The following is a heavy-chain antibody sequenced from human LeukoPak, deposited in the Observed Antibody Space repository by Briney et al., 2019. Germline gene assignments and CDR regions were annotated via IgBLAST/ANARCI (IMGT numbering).Heavy chain of an antibody. D-gene: IGHD3-3*01. CDR3: ASPPYYDFWSGYYRYYSHGMDV. V-gene: IGHV1-8*01. CDR1: GYTFTSYD. J-gene: IGHJ6*02. Sequence: ASVKVSCKASGYTFTSYDINWVRQAPGQGLERMGWMNPNSGNTGYAQKFQGRVTMTRNTSISPAYMELSSLRSEDTAVYYCASPPYYDFWSGYYRYYSHGMDVWGQGTTVTVSS. CDR2: MNPNSGNT.